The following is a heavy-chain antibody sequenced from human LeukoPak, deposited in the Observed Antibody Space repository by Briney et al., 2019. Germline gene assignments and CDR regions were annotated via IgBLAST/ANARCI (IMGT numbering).Heavy chain of an antibody. Sequence: GGSLRLSCAASGFTFSSYGMHWVRQAPGKGLEWVAVISYDGSNKYYADSVKGRFTISRDNSKNTLYLQMNSRRAEDTALYYCAREWHAFDIWGQGTMVTVSS. D-gene: IGHD5-24*01. J-gene: IGHJ3*02. CDR2: ISYDGSNK. CDR3: AREWHAFDI. CDR1: GFTFSSYG. V-gene: IGHV3-30*03.